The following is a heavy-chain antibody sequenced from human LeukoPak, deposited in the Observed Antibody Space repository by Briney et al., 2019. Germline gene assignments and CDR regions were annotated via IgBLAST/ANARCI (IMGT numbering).Heavy chain of an antibody. Sequence: PSETLSLTCTVSGGSISSYYWSWIRQPPGKGLEWIGEINHSGSTNYNPSLKSRVTISVDTSKNQFSLKLSSVTAADTAVYYCARLITFGGVIVYLDYWGQGTLVTVSS. V-gene: IGHV4-34*01. D-gene: IGHD3-16*02. CDR1: GGSISSYY. CDR3: ARLITFGGVIVYLDY. J-gene: IGHJ4*02. CDR2: INHSGST.